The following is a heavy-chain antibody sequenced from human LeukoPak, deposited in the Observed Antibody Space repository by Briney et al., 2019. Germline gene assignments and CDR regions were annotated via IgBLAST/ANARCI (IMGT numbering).Heavy chain of an antibody. J-gene: IGHJ6*03. Sequence: GGSLRLSCAASGFTFSSYSMNWVRQAPGKGLEWVSSISSSSSYIYYADSVKGRFTISRDNAKNSLYLQMNSLRAEDTAVYYCVREFGRPRYCSSTSCDYMDVWGKGTTVTVSS. CDR2: ISSSSSYI. D-gene: IGHD2-2*01. CDR1: GFTFSSYS. CDR3: VREFGRPRYCSSTSCDYMDV. V-gene: IGHV3-21*01.